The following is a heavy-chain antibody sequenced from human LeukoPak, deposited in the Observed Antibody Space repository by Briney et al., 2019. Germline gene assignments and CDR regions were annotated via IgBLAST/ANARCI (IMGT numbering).Heavy chain of an antibody. V-gene: IGHV3-30*03. CDR3: ARANFPYGDPAYYDY. J-gene: IGHJ4*02. D-gene: IGHD4-17*01. CDR1: GFTFRTYG. CDR2: IPYDGSVK. Sequence: PGRSLRLSCAASGFTFRTYGMHWVRQAPGKGLEWVALIPYDGSVKDYADSVKGRFTISRDSSRNTLSLQMNGLRIDDTAVYFCARANFPYGDPAYYDYWGQGTLVTVSS.